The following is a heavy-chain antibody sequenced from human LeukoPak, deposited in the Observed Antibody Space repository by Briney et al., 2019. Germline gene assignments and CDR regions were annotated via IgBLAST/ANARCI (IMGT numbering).Heavy chain of an antibody. CDR1: GGSITGGGYS. CDR2: FYHGGST. J-gene: IGHJ6*02. CDR3: ARDPWFGTMDV. Sequence: SETLSLTCTVSGGSITGGGYSWSWIRQAPGKGLEWIGYFYHGGSTSYNPSLRSRVTISVDRSKNQFSLKLTSVTAADTAVYYCARDPWFGTMDVWGQGTTVTVSS. V-gene: IGHV4-30-2*01. D-gene: IGHD3-10*01.